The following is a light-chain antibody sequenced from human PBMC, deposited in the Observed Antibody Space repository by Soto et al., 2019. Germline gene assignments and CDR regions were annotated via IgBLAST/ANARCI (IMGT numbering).Light chain of an antibody. CDR1: QSVGTN. J-gene: IGKJ2*03. Sequence: EIVLTQSPATLSLSPGERATLSCRASQSVGTNLAWYQQKPGQAPRVLIYDASDRATGIPARFSGSGSGTDFTHTISSLEPEDFAVYYCQRRGDWPLYSFGQGTKLEIK. CDR2: DAS. CDR3: QRRGDWPLYS. V-gene: IGKV3-11*01.